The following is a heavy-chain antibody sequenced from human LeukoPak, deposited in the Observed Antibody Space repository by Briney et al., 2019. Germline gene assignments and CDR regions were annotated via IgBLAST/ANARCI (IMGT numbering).Heavy chain of an antibody. J-gene: IGHJ4*02. CDR1: GFTFSSYG. Sequence: GGSLRLSCAASGFTFSSYGMHWVRQAPGKGLEWVAVISYDGSNKYYADSVKGRFTISRDNSKNTLYLQMNSLRAEDTAVYYCAKVEGYYGDYGSFDYWGQGTLVTVSS. V-gene: IGHV3-30*18. D-gene: IGHD4-17*01. CDR2: ISYDGSNK. CDR3: AKVEGYYGDYGSFDY.